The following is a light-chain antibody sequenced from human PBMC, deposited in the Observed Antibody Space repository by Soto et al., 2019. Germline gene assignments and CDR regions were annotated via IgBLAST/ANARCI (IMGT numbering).Light chain of an antibody. CDR3: QHYHNYPVP. CDR1: QGISNH. J-gene: IGKJ4*01. V-gene: IGKV1-16*02. CDR2: DAD. Sequence: DIQMTQSPSSLSASVGDRVTITCRASQGISNHLAWFQQKPGKAPRPLIYDADVLQSGVPSKFSGSGSGTDFIFTISRLQPEDFATYFFQHYHNYPVPFGGGTRVEIK.